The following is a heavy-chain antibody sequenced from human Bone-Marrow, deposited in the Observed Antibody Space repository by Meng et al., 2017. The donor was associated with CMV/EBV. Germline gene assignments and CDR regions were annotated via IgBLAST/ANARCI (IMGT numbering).Heavy chain of an antibody. CDR2: IKQDGSEK. Sequence: GESLKISCAASGFTFGDYYMTWIRQAPGKGLEWVANIKQDGSEKYYVDSVKGRFTLSRDNAKNSLYPQMNSLRAEDTAVYYCARERGYSGYEDYWGQGTLVTVSS. CDR3: ARERGYSGYEDY. J-gene: IGHJ4*02. CDR1: GFTFGDYY. V-gene: IGHV3-7*01. D-gene: IGHD5-12*01.